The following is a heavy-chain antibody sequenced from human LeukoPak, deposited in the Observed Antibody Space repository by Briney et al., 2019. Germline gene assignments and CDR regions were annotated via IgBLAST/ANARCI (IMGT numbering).Heavy chain of an antibody. CDR3: AREPTSGREPTSGRPLDY. Sequence: SETLSLTCTVSGGSTSGYFWSWIRQPAGKGLEWIGRIYSSGINNYNPSLKGRVTMSLDTSKNYLSLNLSSVTAADTAVYYCAREPTSGREPTSGRPLDYWGQGTLVTVSS. CDR1: GGSTSGYF. CDR2: IYSSGIN. V-gene: IGHV4-4*07. J-gene: IGHJ4*02. D-gene: IGHD5-12*01.